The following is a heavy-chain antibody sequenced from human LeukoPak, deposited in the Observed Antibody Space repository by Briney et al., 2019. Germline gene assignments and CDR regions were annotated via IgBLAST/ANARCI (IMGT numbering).Heavy chain of an antibody. CDR3: ARLGYCSSTSCYTGGY. J-gene: IGHJ4*02. D-gene: IGHD2-2*02. CDR2: IYYSGST. V-gene: IGHV4-39*01. Sequence: PSETLSLTCTVSGGSISSSSHYWGWIRQPPGTGLEWIGSIYYSGSTYYNPSLKSRVTISVDTSKNQFSLKLSSVTAADTAVYYCARLGYCSSTSCYTGGYWGQGTLVTVSS. CDR1: GGSISSSSHY.